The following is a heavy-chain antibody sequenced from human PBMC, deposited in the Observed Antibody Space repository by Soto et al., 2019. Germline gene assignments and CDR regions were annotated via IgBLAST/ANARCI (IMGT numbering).Heavy chain of an antibody. V-gene: IGHV3-74*01. CDR1: GYVFSSYW. CDR3: ARGVHGSRYFEL. J-gene: IGHJ2*01. Sequence: EVKLVESGGGLVQPGGSLRLSCAASGYVFSSYWMHWVRQAPGKGLVWVSRVNSDGSGTTYADSVNGRFTISRDNAKNTLYLQMNGLRVEDTAVYYCARGVHGSRYFELWGRGTLVTVSS. CDR2: VNSDGSGT.